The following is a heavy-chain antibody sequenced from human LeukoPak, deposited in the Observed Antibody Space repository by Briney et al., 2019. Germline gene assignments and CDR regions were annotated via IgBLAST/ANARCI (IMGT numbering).Heavy chain of an antibody. D-gene: IGHD3-10*01. Sequence: GGSLRLSCGASGFTFSNYGMLWVRQAPGKGLEWVAFIRYDGNNKLYADSMKGRFTISRDNSKNTVYLQMNSLRPEDTAVYYCAKDYITMVRGYPDYWGQGTLVTVSS. CDR1: GFTFSNYG. J-gene: IGHJ4*02. V-gene: IGHV3-30*02. CDR2: IRYDGNNK. CDR3: AKDYITMVRGYPDY.